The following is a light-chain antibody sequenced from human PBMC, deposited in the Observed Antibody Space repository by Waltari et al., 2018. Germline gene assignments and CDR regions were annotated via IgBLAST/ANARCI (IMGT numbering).Light chain of an antibody. CDR2: QVS. CDR1: KLGAKY. CDR3: QAWDSSTVV. V-gene: IGLV3-1*01. Sequence: SYELTQPPSVSVSPGQTASITCSGDKLGAKYACWYQQKPGQSPVRVIYQVSKRPSGLPKRFSGSNSGNTATLTISGTQAMDEADYYCQAWDSSTVVFGGGTKLTVL. J-gene: IGLJ2*01.